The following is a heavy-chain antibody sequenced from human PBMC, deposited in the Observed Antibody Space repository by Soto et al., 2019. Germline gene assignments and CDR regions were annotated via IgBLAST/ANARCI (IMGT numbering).Heavy chain of an antibody. CDR2: VSYTGRT. CDR1: GGSISSGAYY. V-gene: IGHV4-39*01. CDR3: ANPLYTFPTSYSYSYIAV. J-gene: IGHJ6*03. Sequence: QLQLQESGPGLVKPSETLSLTCIVSGGSISSGAYYWGWVRQPPGKGLEWIGSVSYTGRTYYNPSRSRRTNIFIDTSKNQFYFKLSSVTAADTAVYPCANPLYTFPTSYSYSYIAVWGSGTKVTL. D-gene: IGHD3-16*01.